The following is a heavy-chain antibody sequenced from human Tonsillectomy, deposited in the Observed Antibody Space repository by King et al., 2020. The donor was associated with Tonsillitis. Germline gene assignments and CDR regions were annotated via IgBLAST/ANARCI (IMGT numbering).Heavy chain of an antibody. CDR3: AKNLLLWFGVDYYYMDV. CDR2: ISGSGGST. CDR1: GFTFSSYA. V-gene: IGHV3-23*04. D-gene: IGHD3-10*01. Sequence: VQLVESGGGLVQPGGSLRLSCAASGFTFSSYAMSWVRQAPGKGLEWVSAISGSGGSTYYADSVKGRFTISRDNSKNTLYLQMNSLRAEDTAVYYCAKNLLLWFGVDYYYMDVWGKGTTVTVSS. J-gene: IGHJ6*03.